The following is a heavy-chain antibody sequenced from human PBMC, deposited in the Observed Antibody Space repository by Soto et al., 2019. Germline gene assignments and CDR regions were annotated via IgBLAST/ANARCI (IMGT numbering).Heavy chain of an antibody. D-gene: IGHD2-21*02. V-gene: IGHV2-5*02. CDR1: GFSLSTSGGG. Sequence: QITLKESGPTLVKPTQTLTLTCTFSGFSLSTSGGGVGWIRQPPGKALEWLALIYWDDDKRYSPSLRSRLTISKDTAKNQVVLTMTNMDPVDTATYYCIQSRCGGDCLQSYASHYSYGMDVWGQGTTVTVAS. CDR2: IYWDDDK. CDR3: IQSRCGGDCLQSYASHYSYGMDV. J-gene: IGHJ6*02.